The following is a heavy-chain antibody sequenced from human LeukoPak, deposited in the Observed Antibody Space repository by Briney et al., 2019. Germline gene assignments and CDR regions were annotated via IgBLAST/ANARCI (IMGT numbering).Heavy chain of an antibody. CDR2: IKQDGSEK. CDR3: ARAISGGRNYYYYYYMDV. V-gene: IGHV3-7*04. J-gene: IGHJ6*03. CDR1: GFTFSSYE. D-gene: IGHD2-15*01. Sequence: GGSLRLSCAASGFTFSSYEMNWVRQAPGKGLEWVANIKQDGSEKYYVDSVKGRFTISRDNAKNSLYLQMNSLRAEDTAVYYCARAISGGRNYYYYYYMDVWGKGTTVTISS.